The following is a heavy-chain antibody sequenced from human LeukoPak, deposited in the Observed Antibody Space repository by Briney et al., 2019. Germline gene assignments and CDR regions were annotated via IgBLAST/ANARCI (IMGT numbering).Heavy chain of an antibody. J-gene: IGHJ1*01. Sequence: GGSLRLSCAASGFTVVSNYMSWVRQAPGKGLEWVSVIYSGGSTYYADSVKGRFTISRDNSKNTLYLQMNSLRAEDTAVYSCARGGGVVALQRWGQGALVTVSS. CDR2: IYSGGST. V-gene: IGHV3-66*01. D-gene: IGHD3-22*01. CDR3: ARGGGVVALQR. CDR1: GFTVVSNY.